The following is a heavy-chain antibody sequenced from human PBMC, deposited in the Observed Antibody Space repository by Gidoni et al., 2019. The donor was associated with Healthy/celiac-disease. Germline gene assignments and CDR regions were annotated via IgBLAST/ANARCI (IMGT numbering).Heavy chain of an antibody. V-gene: IGHV3-30-3*01. CDR3: ARDDYGDYPPPYYYGMDV. Sequence: QVQLVESGGGVVQPGRSLRLSCAASGFTFSSYAMHWVRQAPGKGLEWVAVISYDGSNKYYADSVKGRFTISRDNSKNTLYLQMNSLRAEDTAVYYCARDDYGDYPPPYYYGMDVWGQGTTVTVSS. J-gene: IGHJ6*02. D-gene: IGHD4-17*01. CDR2: ISYDGSNK. CDR1: GFTFSSYA.